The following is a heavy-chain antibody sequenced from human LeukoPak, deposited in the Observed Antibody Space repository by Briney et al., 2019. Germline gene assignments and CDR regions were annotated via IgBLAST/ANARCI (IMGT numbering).Heavy chain of an antibody. CDR1: GGSFSSGDYY. V-gene: IGHV4-30-4*08. D-gene: IGHD3-3*01. Sequence: SQTLSLTCTVSGGSFSSGDYYWGWIRQPPGKGLEWIGYIYYSGSTYYNPSLKSRVTISVDTSKNQFSLKLSSVTAADTAVYSCARGALYDFWSGYYIDYSGQGTLLTVSS. CDR3: ARGALYDFWSGYYIDY. CDR2: IYYSGST. J-gene: IGHJ4*02.